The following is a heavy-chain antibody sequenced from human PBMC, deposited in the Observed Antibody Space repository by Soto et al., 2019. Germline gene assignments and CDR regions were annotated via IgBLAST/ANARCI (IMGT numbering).Heavy chain of an antibody. CDR3: ARDSGAYSSGWYHYYYGMDV. CDR2: IYTSGST. Sequence: QVQLQESGPGLVKPSETLSLTCTVSGGSISSYYWSWIRQPAGKGLEWIGRIYTSGSTNYNPSLKSRVTMSVDTSKNQFSLKLSSVTAADTAVYYCARDSGAYSSGWYHYYYGMDVWGQGTTVTVSS. D-gene: IGHD6-19*01. CDR1: GGSISSYY. J-gene: IGHJ6*02. V-gene: IGHV4-4*07.